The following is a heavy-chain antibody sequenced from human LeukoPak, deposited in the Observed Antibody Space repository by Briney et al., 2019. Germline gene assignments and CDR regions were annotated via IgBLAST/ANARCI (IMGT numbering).Heavy chain of an antibody. J-gene: IGHJ4*02. CDR1: GYSFTSYW. CDR2: IYPGDSDT. Sequence: GESLKISCKGSGYSFTSYWIGWVRQMPGKGLEWMGIIYPGDSDTRYSPSFQGQVTISADKSISTAYLQWSSLKASDTAMYYCARHIPSHCNGGSCYQDYFDYWGQGTLVTVSS. V-gene: IGHV5-51*01. CDR3: ARHIPSHCNGGSCYQDYFDY. D-gene: IGHD2-15*01.